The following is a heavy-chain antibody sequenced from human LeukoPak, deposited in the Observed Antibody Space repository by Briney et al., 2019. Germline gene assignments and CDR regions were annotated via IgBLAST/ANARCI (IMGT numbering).Heavy chain of an antibody. CDR3: ASLVGAAPDFDY. V-gene: IGHV4-39*01. J-gene: IGHJ4*02. CDR1: GGAISSSSYY. CDR2: IYYSGST. Sequence: SETLSLTCAVSGGAISSSSYYWGWNRQPPGKGLEWIGSIYYSGSTYYNPSLKSRVTISVDTSKNQFSLKLSSVTAADTAVYYCASLVGAAPDFDYWGQGTLVTVSS. D-gene: IGHD1-26*01.